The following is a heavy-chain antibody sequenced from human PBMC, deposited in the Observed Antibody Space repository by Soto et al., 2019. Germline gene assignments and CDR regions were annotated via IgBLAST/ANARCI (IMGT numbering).Heavy chain of an antibody. J-gene: IGHJ6*02. D-gene: IGHD2-15*01. V-gene: IGHV4-34*01. Sequence: NPSETLSLTCAVYGGSFSGYYWSWIRQPPGKGLEWIGEINHSGSTNYNPSLKSRVTISVDTSKNQFSLKLSSVTAADTAVYYCARGLRYCSGGSCYYSIYYYYGMDVWGQGTTVTVSS. CDR3: ARGLRYCSGGSCYYSIYYYYGMDV. CDR1: GGSFSGYY. CDR2: INHSGST.